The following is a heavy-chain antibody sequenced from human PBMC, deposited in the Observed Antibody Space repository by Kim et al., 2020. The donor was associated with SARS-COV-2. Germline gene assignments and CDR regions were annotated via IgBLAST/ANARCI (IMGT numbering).Heavy chain of an antibody. CDR1: GDSLSSDY. D-gene: IGHD3-16*02. Sequence: SETLSLTCTVSGDSLSSDYWSWNRQPAGKGLEWIGRIYTSGRTNYNPSLQSRVTMSVDMSKNQFSLKLSSVNAADTAVYYCASALGHWGQGTLVTVSS. CDR2: IYTSGRT. V-gene: IGHV4-4*07. J-gene: IGHJ4*02. CDR3: ASALGH.